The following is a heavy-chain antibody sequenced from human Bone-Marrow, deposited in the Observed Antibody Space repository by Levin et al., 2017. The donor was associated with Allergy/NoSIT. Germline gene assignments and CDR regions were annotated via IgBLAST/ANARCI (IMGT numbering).Heavy chain of an antibody. Sequence: GGSLRLSCAASGFTFSSYAMSWVRQAPGKGLEWVSAISGSGGSTYYADSVKGRFTISRDNSKNTLYLQMNSLRAEDTAVYYCAKDRVAAAVPYYDYMDVWGKGTTVTVSS. CDR3: AKDRVAAAVPYYDYMDV. J-gene: IGHJ6*03. V-gene: IGHV3-23*01. CDR1: GFTFSSYA. D-gene: IGHD6-13*01. CDR2: ISGSGGST.